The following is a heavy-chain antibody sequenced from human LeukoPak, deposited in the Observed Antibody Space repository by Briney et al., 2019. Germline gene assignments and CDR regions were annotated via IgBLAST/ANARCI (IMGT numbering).Heavy chain of an antibody. Sequence: PSETLSLTCTVSGGSISSYYWSWIRQPPGKGREWIGYIYYSGSTNYNPSLKRRVTISVDTSKNQFSLKLSSVTAADTAVYYCARVPIFGAFHYYYYMDVWGKGTTVTVSS. V-gene: IGHV4-59*01. CDR1: GGSISSYY. CDR3: ARVPIFGAFHYYYYMDV. D-gene: IGHD3-3*01. J-gene: IGHJ6*03. CDR2: IYYSGST.